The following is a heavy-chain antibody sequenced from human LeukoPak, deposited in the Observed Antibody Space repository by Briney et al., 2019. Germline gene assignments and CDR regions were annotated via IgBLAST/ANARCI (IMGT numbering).Heavy chain of an antibody. Sequence: ASVKVSCKASGYTFTGYYMHWVRQAPGRGLEWMGWINPNSGGTNYAQKFQGRATMTRDTSISTAYMELSRLRSDDTAVYYCARVIAAAGTWSAFDIWGQGTMVTVSS. CDR2: INPNSGGT. V-gene: IGHV1-2*02. J-gene: IGHJ3*02. CDR3: ARVIAAAGTWSAFDI. CDR1: GYTFTGYY. D-gene: IGHD6-13*01.